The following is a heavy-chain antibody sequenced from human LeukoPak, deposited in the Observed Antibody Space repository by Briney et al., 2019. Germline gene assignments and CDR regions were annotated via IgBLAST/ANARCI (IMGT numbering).Heavy chain of an antibody. Sequence: SETLSLTCAVYGGSFSGYYWSWIRQPPGKGLEWIGEINHSGSTNYNPSLKSRVTISVDRSENQFSLKLSSVTAAGTAVYYCARFRGYSYGYESYFDYWGQGTLVTVSS. D-gene: IGHD5-18*01. CDR2: INHSGST. CDR1: GGSFSGYY. V-gene: IGHV4-34*01. CDR3: ARFRGYSYGYESYFDY. J-gene: IGHJ4*02.